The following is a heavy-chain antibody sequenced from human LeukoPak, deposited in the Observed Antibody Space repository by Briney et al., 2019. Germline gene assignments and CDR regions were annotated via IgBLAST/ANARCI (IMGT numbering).Heavy chain of an antibody. J-gene: IGHJ4*02. CDR3: AKDRTSGRLQLWLTYFDY. V-gene: IGHV3-7*01. D-gene: IGHD5-18*01. Sequence: PGGSLRLSCAASGFTFTSHWMSWVRQAPGKGLEWVANIKQDGSEKYYVDSVKGRFTISRDNAKNSLYLQMNSLRAEDTAVYYCAKDRTSGRLQLWLTYFDYWGQGTLVTVSS. CDR2: IKQDGSEK. CDR1: GFTFTSHW.